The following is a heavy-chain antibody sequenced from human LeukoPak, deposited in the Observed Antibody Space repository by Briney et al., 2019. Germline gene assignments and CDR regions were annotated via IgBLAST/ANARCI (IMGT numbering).Heavy chain of an antibody. CDR3: ARLSGTSGTTSRVLHY. V-gene: IGHV3-23*01. CDR1: GFTFTTYA. CDR2: ISGSGDAT. J-gene: IGHJ4*02. Sequence: GGSLRLSCAASGFTFTTYAMIWVRRAPGKGLEWVSAISGSGDATYYADSVKGRFTISRDNSESTVCLQVNSLRADDTAVYYCARLSGTSGTTSRVLHYWGQGALVTVSS. D-gene: IGHD1-1*01.